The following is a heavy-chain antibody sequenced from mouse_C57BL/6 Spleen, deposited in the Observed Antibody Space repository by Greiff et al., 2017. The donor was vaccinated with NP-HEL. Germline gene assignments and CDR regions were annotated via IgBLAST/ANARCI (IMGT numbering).Heavy chain of an antibody. J-gene: IGHJ2*01. CDR1: GYTFTSYW. Sequence: VQLQQPGAELVKPGASVKMSCKASGYTFTSYWITWVKQRPGQGLEWIGDIYPGSGSTNYNEKFKSKATLTVDTSSSTAYMQLSSLTSEDSAVYYCARERVTWANYFDYWGQGTTLTVSS. CDR3: ARERVTWANYFDY. V-gene: IGHV1-55*01. CDR2: IYPGSGST. D-gene: IGHD2-3*01.